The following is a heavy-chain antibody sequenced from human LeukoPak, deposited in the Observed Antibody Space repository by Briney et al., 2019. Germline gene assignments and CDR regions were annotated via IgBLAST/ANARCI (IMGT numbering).Heavy chain of an antibody. D-gene: IGHD3-10*01. CDR1: GYTFTCHN. CDR3: ARRHGSGSDYRGVDY. J-gene: IGHJ4*02. V-gene: IGHV1-2*02. Sequence: ASVKVSCKASGYTFTCHNLHWVRQAPGQGLEWMGWVNPNSGDTNYAQKFQGRVTMTRDTSISTAYMELSTLRSDDTAVFYCARRHGSGSDYRGVDYWGQGTLVTVSS. CDR2: VNPNSGDT.